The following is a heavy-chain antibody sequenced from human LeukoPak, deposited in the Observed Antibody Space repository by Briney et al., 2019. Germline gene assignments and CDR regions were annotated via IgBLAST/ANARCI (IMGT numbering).Heavy chain of an antibody. J-gene: IGHJ6*02. CDR2: INPSGGST. CDR1: GYTFTIYY. CDR3: ARDPLVRGVMNGMDV. D-gene: IGHD3-10*01. V-gene: IGHV1-46*01. Sequence: SSVKVSFKSSGYTFTIYYMHWVRQAPGQGLEWMGIINPSGGSTSYAQKFQGRVTMTRDTSTSTVYMELRSLRSEDTAVYYCARDPLVRGVMNGMDVWGQGTTVTVSS.